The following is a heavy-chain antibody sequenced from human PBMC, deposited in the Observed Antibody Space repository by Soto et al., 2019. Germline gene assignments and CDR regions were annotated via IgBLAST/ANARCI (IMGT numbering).Heavy chain of an antibody. V-gene: IGHV4-30-4*01. D-gene: IGHD3-10*01. CDR3: ASRKSSPYFDY. CDR1: GGSISSGDYY. CDR2: IYYSGST. Sequence: SETLSLTCTVSGGSISSGDYYLRWIRPPPGKGLEWIGNIYYSGSTYYNPSLKSRVTISIDTSKNQFSLKLSSVTAADTAVYYCASRKSSPYFDYWGQGTLVTVSS. J-gene: IGHJ4*02.